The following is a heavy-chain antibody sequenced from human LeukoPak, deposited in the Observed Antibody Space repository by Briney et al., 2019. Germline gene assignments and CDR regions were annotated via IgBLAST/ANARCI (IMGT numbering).Heavy chain of an antibody. V-gene: IGHV4-59*08. CDR1: GGSISSDY. J-gene: IGHJ4*02. CDR3: ARHLGRGFDY. Sequence: RSSETLSLTCSVSGGSISSDYWSWIRQPPGKGLEWVGYIDYSGSTKYNPSLQSRVTISRDTSKNQFSLRLSSVTAADTAVYYCARHLGRGFDYWGQGTLVTVSS. CDR2: IDYSGST.